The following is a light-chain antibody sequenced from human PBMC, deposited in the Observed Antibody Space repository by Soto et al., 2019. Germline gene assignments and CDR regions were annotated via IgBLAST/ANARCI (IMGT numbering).Light chain of an antibody. CDR1: QGISSW. J-gene: IGKJ4*01. CDR2: TVS. Sequence: DIPMTQSPSSVSASVGDRGTITCRARQGISSWLAWYQQKPGKAPKLLIYTVSSLQGGVPSRFSGNGSGTDFTLTISSLQPEDFAKYYCQQANSLPLPFGGGTKVEIK. CDR3: QQANSLPLP. V-gene: IGKV1-12*01.